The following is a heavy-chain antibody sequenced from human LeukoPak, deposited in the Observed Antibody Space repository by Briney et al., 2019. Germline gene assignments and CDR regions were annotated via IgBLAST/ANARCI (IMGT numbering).Heavy chain of an antibody. CDR3: ARTYYDFWSGSGAFDI. Sequence: PSETLSLTCTVSGGSISSSSYYWSWIRQPPGKGLEWIGEINHSGSTNYNPSLKSRVTISVDTSKNQFSLKLSSVTAADTAVYYCARTYYDFWSGSGAFDIWGQGTMVTVSS. CDR1: GGSISSSSYY. V-gene: IGHV4-39*07. CDR2: INHSGST. J-gene: IGHJ3*02. D-gene: IGHD3-3*01.